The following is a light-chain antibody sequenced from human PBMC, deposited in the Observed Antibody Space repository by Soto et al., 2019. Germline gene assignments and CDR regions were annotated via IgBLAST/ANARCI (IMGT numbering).Light chain of an antibody. V-gene: IGKV1-5*03. CDR1: QSISSW. Sequence: DIQMTQSPSTLSASVGDRVTITFRASQSISSWLSWYQQKPGKAPKLLIYKASILEIAVTSRFSGRVAGKEFTLSIRSLQPDDCATYYCQQYNSYPWTFGQGTKVEIK. J-gene: IGKJ1*01. CDR3: QQYNSYPWT. CDR2: KAS.